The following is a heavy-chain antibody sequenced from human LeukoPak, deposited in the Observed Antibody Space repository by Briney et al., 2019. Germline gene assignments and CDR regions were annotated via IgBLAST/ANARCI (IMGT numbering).Heavy chain of an antibody. D-gene: IGHD3-3*01. CDR1: GFTFAPYW. Sequence: PGWSLRLSCAASGFTFAPYWMTWVRQAPGKGLEYGATMNRDGSEKYYVDSVKDRFTIPRDNSKNSLYLQMASLRAEDPAVYYCARGIEEWLYLYYWGQGALVTVAS. CDR2: MNRDGSEK. J-gene: IGHJ4*02. CDR3: ARGIEEWLYLYY. V-gene: IGHV3-7*04.